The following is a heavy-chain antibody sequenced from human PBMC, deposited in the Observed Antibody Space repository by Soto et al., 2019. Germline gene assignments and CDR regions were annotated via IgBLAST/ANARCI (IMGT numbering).Heavy chain of an antibody. CDR1: GFTFSSYA. J-gene: IGHJ3*02. CDR2: ISYEGSNK. D-gene: IGHD3-3*01. CDR3: AGGSITIFGVVILWGAFDI. Sequence: GGSLRLSCAASGFTFSSYAMHWVRQAPGKGLEWVAVISYEGSNKYYADSVKGRFTISRDNSKNTLYLQMNSLRAEDTAVYYCAGGSITIFGVVILWGAFDIWGQGTMVTVSS. V-gene: IGHV3-30-3*01.